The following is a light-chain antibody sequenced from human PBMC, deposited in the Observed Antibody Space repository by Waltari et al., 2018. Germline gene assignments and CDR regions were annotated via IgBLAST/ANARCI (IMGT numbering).Light chain of an antibody. CDR2: EDN. Sequence: QSVLTQAPSVSAAPGQKVTISCSGSTPNIGNNYVSWYQQFPGTAPKLLIYEDNRRPPGIPDRCSGSKSGAAATLGITGLQTGDEANYYCGTWDSSLGIGVLGGGTRVTVL. CDR1: TPNIGNNY. J-gene: IGLJ3*02. V-gene: IGLV1-51*01. CDR3: GTWDSSLGIGV.